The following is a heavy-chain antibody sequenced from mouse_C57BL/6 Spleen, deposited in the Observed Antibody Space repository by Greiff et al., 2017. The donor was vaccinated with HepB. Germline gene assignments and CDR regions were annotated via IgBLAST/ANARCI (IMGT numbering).Heavy chain of an antibody. Sequence: VQLQQSGPELVKPGASVKISCKASGYTFTDYYMNWVKQSHGKSLEWIGDINPNNGGTIYNQKFKGKATLTVDKSSSTAYMELRSLTSEDSAVYYCAREETGTLDYWGQGTTLTVSS. V-gene: IGHV1-26*01. D-gene: IGHD4-1*01. CDR3: AREETGTLDY. CDR1: GYTFTDYY. CDR2: INPNNGGT. J-gene: IGHJ2*01.